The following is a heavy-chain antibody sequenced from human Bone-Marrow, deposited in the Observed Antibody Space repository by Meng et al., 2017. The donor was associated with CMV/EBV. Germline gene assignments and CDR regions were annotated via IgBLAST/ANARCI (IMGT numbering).Heavy chain of an antibody. CDR2: ISSSSSTI. CDR3: ARGGEISRWLQFNYYYYGMDV. V-gene: IGHV3-48*04. CDR1: GFTFSSYG. Sequence: GGSLRLSCAASGFTFSSYGMHWVRQAPGKGLEWVSYISSSSSTIYYADSVKGRFTISRDNAKNSLYLQMNSLRAEDTAVYYCARGGEISRWLQFNYYYYGMDVWGQGTTVTVSS. J-gene: IGHJ6*02. D-gene: IGHD5-24*01.